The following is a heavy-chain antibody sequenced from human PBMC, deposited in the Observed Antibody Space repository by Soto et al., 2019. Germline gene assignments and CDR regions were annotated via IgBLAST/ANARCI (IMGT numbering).Heavy chain of an antibody. D-gene: IGHD3-16*01. Sequence: SETLSLTCTVSGGPISTGGYYWSWIRRHPGKGLEWIGYIFYSGGTYYNPSLKSRATISVDASKNQFYLSLSSVTAADTAVYSCARVGGPARWFDPWGQGTLVTV. CDR2: IFYSGGT. J-gene: IGHJ5*02. V-gene: IGHV4-31*03. CDR1: GGPISTGGYY. CDR3: ARVGGPARWFDP.